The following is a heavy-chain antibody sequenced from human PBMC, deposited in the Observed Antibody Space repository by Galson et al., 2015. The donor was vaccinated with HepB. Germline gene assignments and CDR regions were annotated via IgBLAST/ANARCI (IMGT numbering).Heavy chain of an antibody. J-gene: IGHJ4*02. D-gene: IGHD6-13*01. CDR2: ISYDGSNK. Sequence: SLRLSCAASGFTFSSYAMHWVRQAPGKGLEWVAVISYDGSNKYYADSVKGRFTISRDNSKNTLYLQMNSLRAEDTAVYYCARGKEQQQYLDYWGQGTLVTVSS. CDR3: ARGKEQQQYLDY. CDR1: GFTFSSYA. V-gene: IGHV3-30-3*01.